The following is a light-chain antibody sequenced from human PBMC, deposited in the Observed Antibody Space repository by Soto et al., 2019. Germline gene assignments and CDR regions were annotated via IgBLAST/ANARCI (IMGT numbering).Light chain of an antibody. CDR2: DVS. V-gene: IGLV2-14*03. Sequence: QSALTQPASVSGSPGQSITISCTGTSSDVGGYDYVSWYQHHPGRAPRLMIYDVSARPSGVSNRFSGSKSGNTASLTISGLQAEDEADYYCSSYTSMNTVVFGGGTKVTVL. CDR3: SSYTSMNTVV. CDR1: SSDVGGYDY. J-gene: IGLJ2*01.